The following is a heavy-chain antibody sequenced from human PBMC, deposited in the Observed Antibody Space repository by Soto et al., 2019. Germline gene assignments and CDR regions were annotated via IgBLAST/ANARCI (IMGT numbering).Heavy chain of an antibody. D-gene: IGHD1-1*01. V-gene: IGHV1-69*01. Sequence: QVQLVQSGGEVRKPGSSVKLSCKASGGTFKNFALSWVRQAPGQGLEWMGGIIPISDTANLAQKFQGRVTITADESTSTAYMELSSLRYEDTGVYYCARGGPFTLECGIATLDYWGQGTQLTVSS. CDR1: GGTFKNFA. CDR3: ARGGPFTLECGIATLDY. CDR2: IIPISDTA. J-gene: IGHJ4*02.